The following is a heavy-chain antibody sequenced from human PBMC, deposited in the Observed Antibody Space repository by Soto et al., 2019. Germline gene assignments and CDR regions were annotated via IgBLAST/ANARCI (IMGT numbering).Heavy chain of an antibody. CDR2: FNPNSGDT. V-gene: IGHV1-2*02. J-gene: IGHJ4*02. CDR3: AREASAVISLDY. Sequence: ASVKVSCKASGYTFTAYSMHWVRQAPGQGLEWVGWFNPNSGDTIYAQKFQGRVTLTRDTSIGTAYMELYSLTSDDTAVYYCAREASAVISLDYWGQGTLVTVSS. D-gene: IGHD6-19*01. CDR1: GYTFTAYS.